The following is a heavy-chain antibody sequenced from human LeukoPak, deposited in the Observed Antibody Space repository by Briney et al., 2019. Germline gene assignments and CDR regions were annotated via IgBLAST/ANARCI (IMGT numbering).Heavy chain of an antibody. V-gene: IGHV4-59*01. J-gene: IGHJ3*02. CDR1: GGSISSYY. Sequence: SSETLSLTCTVSGGSISSYYWSWIRQPPGKGLEGIGCLYYSGNTNYNPSLKSRVTISVDTSKNQFSLKLSSVSAADTAVYYCARSYDSSGYYYVRYAFDIWGQGTMVTVSS. D-gene: IGHD3-22*01. CDR2: LYYSGNT. CDR3: ARSYDSSGYYYVRYAFDI.